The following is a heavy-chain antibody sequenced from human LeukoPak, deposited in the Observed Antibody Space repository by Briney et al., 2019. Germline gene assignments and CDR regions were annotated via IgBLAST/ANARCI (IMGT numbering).Heavy chain of an antibody. V-gene: IGHV3-23*01. Sequence: PSGGSLRLSCEASGFTFSNYAMSWVRQAPGRGLEWVSSISGSGGTTNYADSVKGRFTISRDNSKNTLYLQMNSLRAEDTAVYYCAKDLGLGYCSITSCRPSRGQDYWGQGTLVTVSS. CDR2: ISGSGGTT. CDR1: GFTFSNYA. CDR3: AKDLGLGYCSITSCRPSRGQDY. D-gene: IGHD2-2*01. J-gene: IGHJ4*02.